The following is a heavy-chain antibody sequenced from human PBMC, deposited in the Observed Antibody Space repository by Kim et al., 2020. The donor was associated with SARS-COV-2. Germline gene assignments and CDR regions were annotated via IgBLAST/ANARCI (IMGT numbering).Heavy chain of an antibody. CDR2: INPSGGST. D-gene: IGHD4-17*01. CDR1: GYIFTSYY. Sequence: ASVKVSCKASGYIFTSYYMHWVRQAPGQGLEWMGIINPSGGSTSYAQKFQGRVTMTRDTSTSTVYMELSSLRSEDTAVYYCASLPGDYDYYYYGMDVWGQGTTVTVSS. V-gene: IGHV1-46*01. J-gene: IGHJ6*02. CDR3: ASLPGDYDYYYYGMDV.